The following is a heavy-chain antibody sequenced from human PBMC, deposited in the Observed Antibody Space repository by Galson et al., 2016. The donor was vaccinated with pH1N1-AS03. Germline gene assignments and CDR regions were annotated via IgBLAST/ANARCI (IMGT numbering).Heavy chain of an antibody. CDR3: ATLYTDDLDY. CDR2: ISTLLRTA. V-gene: IGHV1-69*13. CDR1: GNTFGINA. Sequence: SVKASCKAYGNTFGINAVSWVRQAPGQGPEWMGGISTLLRTALYAQKWQGSVTITADESTSTAYMELSSLTSEDTAVYYCATLYTDDLDYWWQGTLVTVSS. D-gene: IGHD2-2*02. J-gene: IGHJ4*02.